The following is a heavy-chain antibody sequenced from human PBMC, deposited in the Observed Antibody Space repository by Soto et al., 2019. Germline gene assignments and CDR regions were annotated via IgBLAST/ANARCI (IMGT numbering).Heavy chain of an antibody. D-gene: IGHD3-22*01. CDR2: IHYSGST. CDR3: ARLAYYYDSSGYPHAFDI. J-gene: IGHJ3*02. Sequence: PSETLSLTCTVSGGSVSSYYWSWIRQSPGKGLEWIGYIHYSGSTNSNPSLKSRVTISVDTSKNQFSLKLSSVTAADSAVYYCARLAYYYDSSGYPHAFDIWGQGTMVTVSS. CDR1: GGSVSSYY. V-gene: IGHV4-59*02.